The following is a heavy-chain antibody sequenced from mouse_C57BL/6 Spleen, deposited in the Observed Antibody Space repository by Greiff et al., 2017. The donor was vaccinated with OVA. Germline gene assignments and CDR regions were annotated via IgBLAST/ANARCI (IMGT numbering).Heavy chain of an antibody. CDR2: IGPEDGET. V-gene: IGHV14-2*01. J-gene: IGHJ3*01. CDR3: AGFAY. CDR1: GFNIKDYY. Sequence: VQLQQSGAELVKPGASVKLSCTASGFNIKDYYMHWVKQRTEKGLEWIGRIGPEDGETTYAPKFQGKATITSDTSSNTAYLQLSSLTSEDTAVYYCAGFAYWGQGTLVTVSS.